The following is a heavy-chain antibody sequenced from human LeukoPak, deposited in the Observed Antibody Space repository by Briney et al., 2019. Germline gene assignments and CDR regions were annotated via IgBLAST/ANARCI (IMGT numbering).Heavy chain of an antibody. V-gene: IGHV1-69*04. D-gene: IGHD1-14*01. CDR2: IIPIIDIA. Sequence: ASVKVSFKASGGTFTSSAISWVRQAPGQGLEWMGRIIPIIDIANYAQRFQGRVTITADKSTDTSYMELSSLRSEDTAVYFCAKPRNFIREGAYFESWGQGTLVTVSS. CDR1: GGTFTSSA. J-gene: IGHJ4*02. CDR3: AKPRNFIREGAYFES.